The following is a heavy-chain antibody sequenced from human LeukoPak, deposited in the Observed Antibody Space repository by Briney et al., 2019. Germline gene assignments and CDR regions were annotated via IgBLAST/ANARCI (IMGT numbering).Heavy chain of an antibody. CDR3: ACLNYYDSSGYLDY. Sequence: SVTVSCKASGGTFSSYAISWVRQAPGQGLEWMGGIIPIFGTANYAQKFQGRVTITTDESTSTAYMELSSLRSEDTAVYYCACLNYYDSSGYLDYWGQGTLVTVSS. CDR1: GGTFSSYA. D-gene: IGHD3-22*01. V-gene: IGHV1-69*05. CDR2: IIPIFGTA. J-gene: IGHJ4*02.